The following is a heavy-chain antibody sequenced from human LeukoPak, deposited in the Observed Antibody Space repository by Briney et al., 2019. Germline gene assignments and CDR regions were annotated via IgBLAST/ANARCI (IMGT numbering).Heavy chain of an antibody. V-gene: IGHV1-2*02. CDR1: GYTFTGYY. Sequence: ASVKVSCKASGYTFTGYYMHWVRQAPGQGLEWMGWINPNSGGTSFAQKFQGRVTLTRDTSISTAYMELSRLKSDDTAVYYCARLFNYYDNSGYYQYYFDYWGQGTLVTVSS. CDR2: INPNSGGT. J-gene: IGHJ4*02. D-gene: IGHD3-22*01. CDR3: ARLFNYYDNSGYYQYYFDY.